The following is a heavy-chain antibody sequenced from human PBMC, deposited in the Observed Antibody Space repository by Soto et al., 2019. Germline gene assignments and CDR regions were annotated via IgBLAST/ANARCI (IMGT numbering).Heavy chain of an antibody. CDR1: RFTFSSYA. Sequence: SLRLSFEASRFTFSSYAVHWVLHTPGNGLEWVAVISYDGSNKYYADSVKGRFTISRDNSKNTLYLQMNSLRAEDTAVYYCARDRAGAAAGVLDYWGQGTLVTVSS. CDR3: ARDRAGAAAGVLDY. V-gene: IGHV3-30-3*01. J-gene: IGHJ4*02. D-gene: IGHD6-13*01. CDR2: ISYDGSNK.